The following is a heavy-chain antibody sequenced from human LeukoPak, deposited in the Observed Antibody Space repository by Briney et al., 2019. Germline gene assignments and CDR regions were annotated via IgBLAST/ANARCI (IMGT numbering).Heavy chain of an antibody. V-gene: IGHV1-8*01. Sequence: ASVKVSCKASGYTFTSYSINWVRQATGQGLEWMGWMNPSNGNTGYAQKFQGRLTMTRSTSISTAYMELNSLRSEDTAMYYCARGTSEMETISYWGQGTLVTVFS. J-gene: IGHJ4*02. CDR1: GYTFTSYS. CDR3: ARGTSEMETISY. D-gene: IGHD5-24*01. CDR2: MNPSNGNT.